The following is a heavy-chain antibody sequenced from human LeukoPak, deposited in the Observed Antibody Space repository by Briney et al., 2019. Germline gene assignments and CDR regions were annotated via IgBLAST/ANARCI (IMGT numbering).Heavy chain of an antibody. Sequence: PSETLSLTCAVYGGSFSGYYWSWIRQPPGKGLEWIGEINHSGSTNYNPSLKSRVTISVDTSKNQFSLKLSSVTAADTAVYYCARGSGIAPAGTHDYWGQGTLVTVSS. J-gene: IGHJ4*02. CDR2: INHSGST. CDR3: ARGSGIAPAGTHDY. D-gene: IGHD6-13*01. CDR1: GGSFSGYY. V-gene: IGHV4-34*01.